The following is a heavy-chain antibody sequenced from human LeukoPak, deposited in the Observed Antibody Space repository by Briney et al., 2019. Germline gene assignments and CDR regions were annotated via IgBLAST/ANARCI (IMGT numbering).Heavy chain of an antibody. D-gene: IGHD6-19*01. J-gene: IGHJ4*02. CDR1: GYTFTGSY. CDR2: INPNSGGT. CDR3: ARVAAYSSGWLNY. V-gene: IGHV1-2*06. Sequence: ASVKVSCKASGYTFTGSYMHWVRQAPGQGLEWVGRINPNSGGTNYAQKFQGRVTMTRDTSISTAYMELSRLRSDDTAVYYCARVAAYSSGWLNYWGQGTLVTVSS.